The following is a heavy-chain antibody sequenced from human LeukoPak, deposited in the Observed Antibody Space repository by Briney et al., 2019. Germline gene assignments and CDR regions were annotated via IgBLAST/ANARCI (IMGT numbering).Heavy chain of an antibody. J-gene: IGHJ5*02. CDR3: AKAGGWFGELLQTSADNWFDP. D-gene: IGHD3-10*01. CDR2: ISYDGSNK. CDR1: GFTFSSYA. Sequence: GGSLRLSCAASGFTFSSYAMHWVRQAPGKGLEWVAVISYDGSNKYYADSVKGRFTISRDNPKSTLYLQMNSLRAEDTAVYYCAKAGGWFGELLQTSADNWFDPWGQGTLVTVSS. V-gene: IGHV3-30*04.